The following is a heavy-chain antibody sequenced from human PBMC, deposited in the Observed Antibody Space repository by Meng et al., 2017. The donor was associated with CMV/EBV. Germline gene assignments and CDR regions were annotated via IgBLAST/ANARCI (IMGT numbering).Heavy chain of an antibody. D-gene: IGHD3-22*01. CDR3: TRNRGSSGFPRLGFDY. CDR2: IRSKAYGGTI. J-gene: IGHJ4*02. V-gene: IGHV3-49*04. Sequence: GGFLRPPCTAPGSTLGAYAKSWVRQAPGKGLEWVGFIRSKAYGGTIEYVASVKGRFTIPRDDSKSIAYLKMNSLKTEDTAVYYCTRNRGSSGFPRLGFDYWGQGTLVTVSS. CDR1: GSTLGAYA.